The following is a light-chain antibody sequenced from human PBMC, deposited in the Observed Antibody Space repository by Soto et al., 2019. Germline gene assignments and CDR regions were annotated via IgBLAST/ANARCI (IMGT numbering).Light chain of an antibody. Sequence: DIQVTQSPSAVSAAVGDRVTITCRASQGVSTWLAWYQQKPGKAPNLLIYTASSLQSGVPSRFSGSGSGTDFTLTINSLQPEDFATYYCQQAASFPITFGQGTRLEIK. J-gene: IGKJ5*01. CDR3: QQAASFPIT. CDR2: TAS. V-gene: IGKV1-12*01. CDR1: QGVSTW.